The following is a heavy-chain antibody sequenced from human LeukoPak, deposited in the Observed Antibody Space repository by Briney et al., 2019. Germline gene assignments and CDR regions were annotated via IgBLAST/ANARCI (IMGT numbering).Heavy chain of an antibody. CDR2: LSGSGSST. CDR1: GFTFSSYA. Sequence: PGGSLRLSCAASGFTFSSYAMNWVRQAPGKGLEWVSALSGSGSSTYYADPVKGRFTISRDNSKNTLFLQMNSLRAEDTAVYYCAKGSRDSSGWYRDYWGQGTLVTVSS. J-gene: IGHJ4*02. D-gene: IGHD6-19*01. CDR3: AKGSRDSSGWYRDY. V-gene: IGHV3-23*01.